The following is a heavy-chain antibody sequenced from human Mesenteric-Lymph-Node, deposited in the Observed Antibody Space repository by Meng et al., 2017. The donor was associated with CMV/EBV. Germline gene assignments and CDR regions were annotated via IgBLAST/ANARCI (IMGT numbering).Heavy chain of an antibody. D-gene: IGHD2-2*01. Sequence: FTARDNYISWVRQAPGKGLEWVSRISSEGSSTNYADSVKGRFTISRDNAKNTLYLQMNSLRAEDTAVYYCARTPLYCSSASCYTFDYWGQGTLVTVSS. CDR3: ARTPLYCSSASCYTFDY. CDR2: ISSEGSST. J-gene: IGHJ4*02. CDR1: FTARDNY. V-gene: IGHV3-74*01.